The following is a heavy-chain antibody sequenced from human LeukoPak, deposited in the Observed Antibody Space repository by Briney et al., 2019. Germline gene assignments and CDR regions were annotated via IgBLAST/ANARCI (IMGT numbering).Heavy chain of an antibody. Sequence: SQTLSLTCTVSGGSISSGGYYWSWIRQPPGKGLEWIGYIYHSGSTYYNPSLKSRVTISVDRSKNQFSLKLSSVTAADTAVYYCARYPGIAAAYWFDPWGQGTLVTVSS. CDR2: IYHSGST. V-gene: IGHV4-30-2*01. J-gene: IGHJ5*02. CDR1: GGSISSGGYY. D-gene: IGHD6-13*01. CDR3: ARYPGIAAAYWFDP.